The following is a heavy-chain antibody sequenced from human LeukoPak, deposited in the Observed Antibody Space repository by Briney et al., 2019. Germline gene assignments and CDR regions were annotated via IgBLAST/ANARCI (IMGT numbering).Heavy chain of an antibody. Sequence: GGSLRLSCAASGFTFDDYAMHWVRQAPGKGLEWVSGISWNSGSIGYADSVKGRFTISRDDAKNSLYLQMHSMRAEDTALYYCAKDMGNYYDSSGYLTFDYWGQGNLVTVSS. J-gene: IGHJ4*02. D-gene: IGHD3-22*01. CDR2: ISWNSGSI. CDR1: GFTFDDYA. V-gene: IGHV3-9*01. CDR3: AKDMGNYYDSSGYLTFDY.